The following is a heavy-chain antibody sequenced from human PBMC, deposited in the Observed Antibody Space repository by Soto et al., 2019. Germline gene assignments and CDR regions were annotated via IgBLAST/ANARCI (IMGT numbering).Heavy chain of an antibody. J-gene: IGHJ4*02. D-gene: IGHD6-13*01. Sequence: QVPLVESGGGVVQPGRSLRLSCAASGFTFSSYGMHWVRQAPGKGLEWVAVISYDGSNKYYADSVKGRFTISRDNSKNTLYLQMNSLRAEDTAVYYCAKDPRGQQLVRDYWGQGTLVTVSS. CDR1: GFTFSSYG. CDR3: AKDPRGQQLVRDY. V-gene: IGHV3-30*18. CDR2: ISYDGSNK.